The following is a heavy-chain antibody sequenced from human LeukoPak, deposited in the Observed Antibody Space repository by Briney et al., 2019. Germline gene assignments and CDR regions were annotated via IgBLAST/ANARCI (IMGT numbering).Heavy chain of an antibody. CDR2: IYWNDDK. V-gene: IGHV2-5*01. D-gene: IGHD4-17*01. Sequence: SGPTLVKPTQTLTLTCTFSGFSLSTSGVGVGWIRQPPGKALEWLALIYWNDDKRYSPSLKSRLTITKDTSKNQVVLTMTNMDPVDTATYYCAHRDSKANFYGFAYWGQGTLVTVSS. J-gene: IGHJ4*02. CDR1: GFSLSTSGVG. CDR3: AHRDSKANFYGFAY.